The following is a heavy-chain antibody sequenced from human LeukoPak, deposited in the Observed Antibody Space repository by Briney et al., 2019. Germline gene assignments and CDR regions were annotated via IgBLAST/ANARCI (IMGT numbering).Heavy chain of an antibody. D-gene: IGHD3-10*01. Sequence: PSQTLSLTCTVSGGSISSGSYYWSWIRQPAGKGLEWIGRIYTSGSTNYNPSLKSRVTISVDTSKNQFSLKLSSVTAADTAVYYCAREHITMVRGVIPNNWFDPWGQGTLVTVSS. J-gene: IGHJ5*02. CDR1: GGSISSGSYY. CDR2: IYTSGST. V-gene: IGHV4-61*02. CDR3: AREHITMVRGVIPNNWFDP.